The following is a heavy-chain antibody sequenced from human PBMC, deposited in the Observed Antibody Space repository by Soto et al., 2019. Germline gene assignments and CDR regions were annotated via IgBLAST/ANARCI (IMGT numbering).Heavy chain of an antibody. CDR3: ARGSSFRRDFDI. Sequence: HLQESGPGLVKPSGTLSLTCGVSGGSVISSSWWTWVRQSPGKGLEWIGEIYHAGSPNYNPSFQSRISISLDKSKNSFSLRLTSVTAADAAIYYCARGSSFRRDFDIWGQGTTVTVSS. CDR1: GGSVISSSW. CDR2: IYHAGSP. J-gene: IGHJ3*02. V-gene: IGHV4-4*02.